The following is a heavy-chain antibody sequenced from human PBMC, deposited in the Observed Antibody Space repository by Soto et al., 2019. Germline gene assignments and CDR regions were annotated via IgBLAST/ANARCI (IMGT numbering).Heavy chain of an antibody. D-gene: IGHD3-9*01. CDR3: ARAREVDILTGYYKAPFDY. CDR2: IYYSGST. Sequence: PSETLSLTCTVSGGSISSYYWSSIRQPPGKGLEWIGYIYYSGSTNYNPSLKSRVTISVDTSKNQFSLKLSSVTAADTAVYYCARAREVDILTGYYKAPFDYWGQGTLVTVSS. CDR1: GGSISSYY. V-gene: IGHV4-59*01. J-gene: IGHJ4*02.